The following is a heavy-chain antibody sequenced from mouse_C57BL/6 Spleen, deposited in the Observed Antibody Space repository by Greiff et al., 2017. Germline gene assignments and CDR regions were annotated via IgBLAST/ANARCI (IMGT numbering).Heavy chain of an antibody. Sequence: QVQLKQPGAELVKPGASVKMSCKASGYTFTSYWITWVKQRPGQGLEWIGDIYPGSGSTNYNEKFKSKATLTVDTSSSTAYMQLSSLTSEDSAVYYCAGYDSNYGYFDYWGQGTTLTVSS. V-gene: IGHV1-55*01. J-gene: IGHJ2*01. CDR3: AGYDSNYGYFDY. CDR2: IYPGSGST. D-gene: IGHD2-5*01. CDR1: GYTFTSYW.